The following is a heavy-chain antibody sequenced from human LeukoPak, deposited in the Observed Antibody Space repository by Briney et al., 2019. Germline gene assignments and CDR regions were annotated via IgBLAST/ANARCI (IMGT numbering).Heavy chain of an antibody. D-gene: IGHD4-23*01. CDR2: INPNSGGT. J-gene: IGHJ4*02. CDR3: ARVTVGLPADY. CDR1: GYTFSGYY. Sequence: ASVKVSCKATGYTFSGYYIHWVRQAPGQGLEWMGWINPNSGGTNYAQKFQGRVTMTRDTSISTAYMELSRLRSDDTAVYYCARVTVGLPADYWGQGTLVTVSS. V-gene: IGHV1-2*02.